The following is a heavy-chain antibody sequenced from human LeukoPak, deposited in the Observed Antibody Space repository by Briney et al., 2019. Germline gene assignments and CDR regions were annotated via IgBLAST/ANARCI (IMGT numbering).Heavy chain of an antibody. D-gene: IGHD5-24*01. CDR3: ASYRINGDGYND. CDR2: IYYSGST. Sequence: SETLSLTCTVSGGSISSSSYYWGWIRQPPGKGLEWIGSIYYSGSTYYNPSLKSRVTISVDTSKNQFSLKLSSVTAADTAVYYCASYRINGDGYNDWGQGTLVTVSS. J-gene: IGHJ4*02. V-gene: IGHV4-39*07. CDR1: GGSISSSSYY.